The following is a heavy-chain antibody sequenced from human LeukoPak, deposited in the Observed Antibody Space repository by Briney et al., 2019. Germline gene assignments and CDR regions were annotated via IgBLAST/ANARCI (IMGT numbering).Heavy chain of an antibody. V-gene: IGHV3-30-3*01. CDR1: GFTFSSYA. D-gene: IGHD2-2*01. Sequence: GGSLRLSCAASGFTFSSYAMHWVGQAPGKGLEWVAVISYDGSNKYYADSVKGRFTISRDNSKNTLYLQMNSLRAEDTAVYYCAREPYCSSTSCYPWFDPWGQGTLVTVSS. J-gene: IGHJ5*02. CDR2: ISYDGSNK. CDR3: AREPYCSSTSCYPWFDP.